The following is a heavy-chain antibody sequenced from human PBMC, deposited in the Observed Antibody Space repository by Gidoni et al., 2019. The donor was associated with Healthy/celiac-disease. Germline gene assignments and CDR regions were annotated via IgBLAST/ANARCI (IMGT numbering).Heavy chain of an antibody. D-gene: IGHD4-17*01. CDR2: IYYSGRT. CDR1: GRSISSYY. J-gene: IGHJ3*02. V-gene: IGHV4-59*08. Sequence: QVQLQESGPGLVKPSETLSLTCTVSGRSISSYYWSWIRQAPRKGLEWIGYIYYSGRTNYNPSLKSRVTISVDTSKNQFSLKLSAVTAADTAVYYCARPEGGDYDAFDIWGQGTMVTVSS. CDR3: ARPEGGDYDAFDI.